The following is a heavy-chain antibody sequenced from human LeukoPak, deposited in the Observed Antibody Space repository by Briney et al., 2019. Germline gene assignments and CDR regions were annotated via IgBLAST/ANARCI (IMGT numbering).Heavy chain of an antibody. D-gene: IGHD1-26*01. Sequence: GGSLRLSCAASGCTFSSYGMHWVRQARGKGLEWVAVISYDGSNKYYADSVKGRFTISRDNSKNTLYLQMNSLRAEDTAVYYCAKAPGGSYYGGAFDIWGQGTMVTVSS. V-gene: IGHV3-30*18. CDR1: GCTFSSYG. CDR3: AKAPGGSYYGGAFDI. J-gene: IGHJ3*02. CDR2: ISYDGSNK.